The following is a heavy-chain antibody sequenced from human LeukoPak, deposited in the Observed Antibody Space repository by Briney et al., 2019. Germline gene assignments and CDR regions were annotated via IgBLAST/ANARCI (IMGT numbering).Heavy chain of an antibody. CDR3: ARHLGYCSSTSCYEGGYDY. V-gene: IGHV5-10-1*01. CDR2: IDPSDSYN. Sequence: GASLKISCKGSGYSFTSYWISWVRQMPGKGLERMGRIDPSDSYNNYSPSFQGHVTISADKSISTAYLQWSSLKASDTAMYYCARHLGYCSSTSCYEGGYDYWGQGTLVTVSS. D-gene: IGHD2-2*01. J-gene: IGHJ4*02. CDR1: GYSFTSYW.